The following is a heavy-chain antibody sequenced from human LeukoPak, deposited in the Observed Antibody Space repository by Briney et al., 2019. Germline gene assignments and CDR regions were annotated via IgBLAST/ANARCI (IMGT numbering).Heavy chain of an antibody. V-gene: IGHV4-4*07. J-gene: IGHJ6*02. CDR2: IYGSGST. D-gene: IGHD6-19*01. CDR3: ARGVTGTKRGYGLEV. CDR1: GDSITNYY. Sequence: SETLSLTCTVSGDSITNYYWSWIRQPAGKGLEWIGRIYGSGSTNYNPSLKSRVTMSVDTSKNQFSLDLTSLTAADTAVYYCARGVTGTKRGYGLEVWGQGTTVTVSS.